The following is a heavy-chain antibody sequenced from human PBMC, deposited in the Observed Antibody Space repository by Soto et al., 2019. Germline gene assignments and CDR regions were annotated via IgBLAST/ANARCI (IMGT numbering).Heavy chain of an antibody. V-gene: IGHV1-18*01. CDR1: GFSFLKNG. CDR3: AREASVLIPAAQPSRFDS. D-gene: IGHD2-2*01. J-gene: IGHJ4*02. CDR2: ISPYSGYT. Sequence: GAPMKVSCKGFGFSFLKNGIKLGRQGPGQGLEWVGWISPYSGYTHSAQKFHGRLTLTTDTAASTAYMELRILRSADTALYYCAREASVLIPAAQPSRFDSWGQGTLVTVSS.